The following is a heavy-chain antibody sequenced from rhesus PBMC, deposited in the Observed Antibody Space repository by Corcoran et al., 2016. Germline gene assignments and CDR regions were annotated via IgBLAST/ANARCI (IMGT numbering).Heavy chain of an antibody. CDR1: GDTFTDYY. J-gene: IGHJ4*01. D-gene: IGHD4-23*01. CDR3: ATHLYSNYFDY. Sequence: EVQLVQSGAEVRKPGASVKISCKASGDTFTDYYLHWVRPAPGKGLEWMGRVDPEDGEAIHAHKFQDSVTSTADTSTDTDYMELSSLRSEDTAVYYCATHLYSNYFDYWGQGVLVTVSS. CDR2: VDPEDGEA. V-gene: IGHV1-111*02.